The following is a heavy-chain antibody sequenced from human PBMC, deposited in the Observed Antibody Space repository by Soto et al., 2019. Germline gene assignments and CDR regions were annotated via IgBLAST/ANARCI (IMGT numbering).Heavy chain of an antibody. CDR3: ARAPGYDHYHYYGMDV. J-gene: IGHJ6*01. D-gene: IGHD3-3*01. CDR2: TYYRSKWYN. V-gene: IGHV6-1*01. Sequence: QVQLQQSGPGLVKRSQTLSLTCAITGDSVSSNSAACNWIRQSPSRGLEWLGRTYYRSKWYNDYAVSVNSRITINPDTSKNQFSLQMNSVTPEDTAVYYCARAPGYDHYHYYGMDVWGQGTTVTVSS. CDR1: GDSVSSNSAA.